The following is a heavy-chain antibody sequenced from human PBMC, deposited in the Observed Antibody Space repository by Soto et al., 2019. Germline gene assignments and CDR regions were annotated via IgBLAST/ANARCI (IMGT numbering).Heavy chain of an antibody. D-gene: IGHD2-21*01. CDR3: ARNRNIVVEVDS. J-gene: IGHJ4*02. CDR2: IYASGNT. V-gene: IGHV4-39*01. CDR1: GGSISSSNYY. Sequence: QLQLQESGPGLVKPSETLSLTCTVSGGSISSSNYYWGWNRQPPGKGLEWIGSIYASGNTYYNPSLEGRGSISVDPSKNPFPLKLASVTAADTAVYYCARNRNIVVEVDSWGQGALVTVSS.